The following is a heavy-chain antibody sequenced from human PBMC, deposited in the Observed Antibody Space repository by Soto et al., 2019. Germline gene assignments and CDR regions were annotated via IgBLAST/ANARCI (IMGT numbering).Heavy chain of an antibody. V-gene: IGHV1-69*13. D-gene: IGHD2-8*01. CDR1: GGTFSSYA. CDR2: IIPIFGTA. CDR3: VGYCTNGVCYDFDY. J-gene: IGHJ4*02. Sequence: GASVKVSCKASGGTFSSYAISWVRQAPGQGLEWMGGIIPIFGTANYAQKFQGRVTITADESTSTAYMELSSLRSEDTAVYYCVGYCTNGVCYDFDYWGQGTLVTVSS.